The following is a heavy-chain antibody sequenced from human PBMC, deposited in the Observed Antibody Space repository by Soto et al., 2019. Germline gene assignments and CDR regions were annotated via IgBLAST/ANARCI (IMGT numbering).Heavy chain of an antibody. V-gene: IGHV1-8*01. J-gene: IGHJ5*02. CDR1: GYTFTSYD. CDR3: ARSTAMVTSNWFDP. D-gene: IGHD5-18*01. CDR2: MNSNSGNT. Sequence: QVQLVQSGAEVKKPGASVKVSCKASGYTFTSYDINWVRQATGQGLEWMGWMNSNSGNTGYAQKLHVKVTMTRNTSRSTAYMELSMPRSADTPVFYCARSTAMVTSNWFDPWGQVTLVTVSS.